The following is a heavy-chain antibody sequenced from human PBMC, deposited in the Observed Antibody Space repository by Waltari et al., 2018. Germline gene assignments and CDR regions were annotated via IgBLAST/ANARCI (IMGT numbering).Heavy chain of an antibody. CDR3: ARQALPPAAAVDY. Sequence: EVQLVQSGAEVKKPGESLKISCRGSGYSFTRYWISWLRQLPGKGPEWMGRIDPTDSDTNYSPSFQGHITISWDKSINTVYLQWTTLEASDSAMYFCARQALPPAAAVDYWGQGSLVTVSS. CDR2: IDPTDSDT. CDR1: GYSFTRYW. D-gene: IGHD6-25*01. V-gene: IGHV5-10-1*03. J-gene: IGHJ4*02.